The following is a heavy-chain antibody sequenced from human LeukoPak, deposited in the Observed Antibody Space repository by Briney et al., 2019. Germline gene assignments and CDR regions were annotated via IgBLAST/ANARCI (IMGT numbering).Heavy chain of an antibody. Sequence: SETLSLTCTVSGGSISSSSYYWGWIRQPPGKGLEWIGSIYYSGSTYYNPSLKSRVTISVDTSKNQFSLKLSSVTPADTAVYYCARDRFGVEYYFDYWGQGTLVTVSS. D-gene: IGHD3-3*01. CDR3: ARDRFGVEYYFDY. J-gene: IGHJ4*02. CDR2: IYYSGST. CDR1: GGSISSSSYY. V-gene: IGHV4-39*07.